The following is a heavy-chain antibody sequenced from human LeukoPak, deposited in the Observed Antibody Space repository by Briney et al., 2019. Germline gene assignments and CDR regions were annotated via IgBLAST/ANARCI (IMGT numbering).Heavy chain of an antibody. CDR3: ARDTHDYGDYDGDYYYYMDV. D-gene: IGHD4-17*01. CDR2: INPNSGGT. J-gene: IGHJ6*03. Sequence: ASVKVSCKASGYTFTGYYMHWVRQAPGQGLEWMGWINPNSGGTNYAQKFQGRVTMTRDTSISTAYTELSRLRSDDTAVYYCARDTHDYGDYDGDYYYYMDVWGKGTTVTVSS. CDR1: GYTFTGYY. V-gene: IGHV1-2*02.